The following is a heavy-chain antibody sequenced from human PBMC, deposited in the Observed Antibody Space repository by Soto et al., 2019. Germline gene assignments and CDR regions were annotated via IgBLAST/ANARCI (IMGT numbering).Heavy chain of an antibody. J-gene: IGHJ6*02. CDR1: GGSISSSSYY. Sequence: PSETLSLTCTVSGGSISSSSYYWGWIRQPPGKGLEWIGSIHYSGSTYYNPSLKSRVTISVDTSKNQFSLNLSSVTASDTAVYYCARGGAGGYMISEDVWGQETTVTVSS. CDR3: ARGGAGGYMISEDV. D-gene: IGHD5-12*01. CDR2: IHYSGST. V-gene: IGHV4-39*01.